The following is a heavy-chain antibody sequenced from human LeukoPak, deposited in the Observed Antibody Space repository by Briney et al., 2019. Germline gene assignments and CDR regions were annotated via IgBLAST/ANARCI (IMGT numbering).Heavy chain of an antibody. CDR1: GFTFSSYA. CDR3: ARLISTSSSRFSDY. CDR2: ISISGENT. J-gene: IGHJ4*02. D-gene: IGHD6-6*01. V-gene: IGHV3-23*01. Sequence: GGSLRLSCAASGFTFSSYAMSWVRQAPGKGLEWVSAISISGENTYYADSVKGRFTISRDTSRNTLYLQMHGLRAEDTAVYYCARLISTSSSRFSDYWGQGTLVTVSS.